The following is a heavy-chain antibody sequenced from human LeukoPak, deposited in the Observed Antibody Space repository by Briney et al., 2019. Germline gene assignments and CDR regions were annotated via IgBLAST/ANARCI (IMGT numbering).Heavy chain of an antibody. V-gene: IGHV3-30*18. D-gene: IGHD6-19*01. CDR1: GFTFSSYG. J-gene: IGHJ6*03. CDR2: ISYDGSNK. Sequence: QSGGSLRLSCAVSGFTFSSYGMIWVRQAPGKGLEWVAVISYDGSNKYYADSVKGRFTISRDNSKNTLYLQMNSLRAEDTAVYYCAKEGPVSSGWSMYYYYYMDVWGKGTTVTVSS. CDR3: AKEGPVSSGWSMYYYYYMDV.